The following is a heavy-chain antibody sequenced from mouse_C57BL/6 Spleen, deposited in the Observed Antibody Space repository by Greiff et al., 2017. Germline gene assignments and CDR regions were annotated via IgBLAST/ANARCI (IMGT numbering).Heavy chain of an antibody. J-gene: IGHJ2*01. CDR1: GYTFTSYW. V-gene: IGHV1-61*01. CDR2: IYPSDSET. D-gene: IGHD1-1*01. CDR3: ARSDYGSSFDY. Sequence: VQLQESGAELVRPGSSVKLSCKASGYTFTSYWMDWVKQRPGQGLEWIGNIYPSDSETHYNQKFKDKATLTVDKSSSTAYMQLSSLTSEDSAVYYCARSDYGSSFDYWGQGTTLTVSS.